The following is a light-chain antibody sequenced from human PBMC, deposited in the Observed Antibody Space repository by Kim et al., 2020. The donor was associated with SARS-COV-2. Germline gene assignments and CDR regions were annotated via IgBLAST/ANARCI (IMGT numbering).Light chain of an antibody. CDR1: QSIRNY. V-gene: IGKV1-39*01. CDR3: QQTYGLVT. J-gene: IGKJ4*01. Sequence: DIEMTQSPSSLSTSVGDRVTITCRASQSIRNYLNWYQQKPGKAPKLLIYAASTLQSGVPSRFSGSASGTDFTLTISRLQPEDLATYYCQQTYGLVTFGGGTKVDIK. CDR2: AAS.